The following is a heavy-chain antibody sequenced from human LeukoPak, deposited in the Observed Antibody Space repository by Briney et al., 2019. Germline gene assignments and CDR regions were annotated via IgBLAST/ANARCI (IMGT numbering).Heavy chain of an antibody. Sequence: GGSLRLSCAASGFTFSSYAMSWVRQAPGKGLEWVSAISGSGGSTYYADSVKGRFTISRDNSKNTLYLQMNSLRAGDTAVYYCAKGTRIVVVVAATRNYFDYWGQGTLVTVSS. CDR1: GFTFSSYA. CDR3: AKGTRIVVVVAATRNYFDY. CDR2: ISGSGGST. J-gene: IGHJ4*02. D-gene: IGHD2-15*01. V-gene: IGHV3-23*01.